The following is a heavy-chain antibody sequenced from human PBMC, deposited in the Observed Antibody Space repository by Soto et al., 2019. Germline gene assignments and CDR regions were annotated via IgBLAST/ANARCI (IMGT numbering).Heavy chain of an antibody. CDR3: ARCYCSLGSCYTCWHFDL. V-gene: IGHV1-18*04. J-gene: IGHJ2*01. D-gene: IGHD2-15*01. Sequence: QVQLVQSGAEVKKPGASVRVSCKASGYTFTNYGISWVRQAPGQGLEWMGWVGPYNGNTDHAQNFQGRVTMTTDTSTNTAYMELGSLRSDDTALYYCARCYCSLGSCYTCWHFDLWGHGTLVTVSS. CDR2: VGPYNGNT. CDR1: GYTFTNYG.